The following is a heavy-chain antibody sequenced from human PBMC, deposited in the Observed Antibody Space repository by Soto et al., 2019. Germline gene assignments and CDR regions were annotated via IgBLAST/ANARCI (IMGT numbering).Heavy chain of an antibody. J-gene: IGHJ6*02. CDR1: GFTFSSYA. Sequence: GGSLRLSCAASGFTFSSYAMHWVRQAPGKGLEWVAVISYDGSNKYYADSVKGRFTISRDNSKNTLYLQMNSLRAEDTAVYYCARDRAPASDYYGMDVWGQGTTVTVSS. CDR2: ISYDGSNK. D-gene: IGHD1-26*01. V-gene: IGHV3-30-3*01. CDR3: ARDRAPASDYYGMDV.